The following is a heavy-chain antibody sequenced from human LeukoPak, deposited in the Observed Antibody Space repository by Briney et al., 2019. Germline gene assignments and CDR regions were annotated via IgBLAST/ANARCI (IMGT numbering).Heavy chain of an antibody. D-gene: IGHD5-18*01. Sequence: PGRSLRLSCAASGFTFDDYAMHWVRQAPGKGLEWVSGISWNSGSIGYADSVKGRFTISRDNAKNSLHLQMNSLRAEDTALYYCAKDISYGYGQLSVYYFDYWGQGTLVTVSS. CDR2: ISWNSGSI. CDR1: GFTFDDYA. V-gene: IGHV3-9*01. J-gene: IGHJ4*02. CDR3: AKDISYGYGQLSVYYFDY.